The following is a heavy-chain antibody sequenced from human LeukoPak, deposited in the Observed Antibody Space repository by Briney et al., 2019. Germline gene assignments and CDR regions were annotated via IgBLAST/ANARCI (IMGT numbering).Heavy chain of an antibody. CDR3: AREGSSSWYIAFDI. CDR1: GFTFSSYG. J-gene: IGHJ3*02. CDR2: IWYDGSNK. V-gene: IGHV3-33*01. Sequence: GGSLRLSCAASGFTFSSYGMHWVRQAPGKGLEWVAVIWYDGSNKYYADSVKGRFTISRDNSKNTLYLQMNSLRAEDTAVYYCAREGSSSWYIAFDIWGQGTMITVSS. D-gene: IGHD6-13*01.